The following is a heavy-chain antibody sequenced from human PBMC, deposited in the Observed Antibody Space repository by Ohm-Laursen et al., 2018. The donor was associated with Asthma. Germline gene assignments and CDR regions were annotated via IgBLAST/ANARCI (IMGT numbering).Heavy chain of an antibody. Sequence: SDTLSLTCAVSGGSVSSGSYYWSWIRQPPGKGLEWIGYIYYSGSTNYNPSLKGRVTISVDTSKNQFSLKLSSVTAADTAVYYCARGARFYYYDSSSRYFDYWGQGTLVTVSS. CDR3: ARGARFYYYDSSSRYFDY. CDR2: IYYSGST. CDR1: GGSVSSGSYY. J-gene: IGHJ4*02. D-gene: IGHD3-22*01. V-gene: IGHV4-61*01.